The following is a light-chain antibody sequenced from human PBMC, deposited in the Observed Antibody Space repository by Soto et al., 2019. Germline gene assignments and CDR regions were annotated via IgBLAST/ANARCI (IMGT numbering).Light chain of an antibody. CDR2: GAS. Sequence: EIVLTQSPGTLSLSPGEGATLSCRASQAVSNDYLAWYQQMPGQAPRLLVFGASNRATGIPDRFSGSGSGTDFTLTISRLEPEDSAVYYCQQYGNGPPSTFGQGTKVDIK. CDR1: QAVSNDY. CDR3: QQYGNGPPST. V-gene: IGKV3-20*01. J-gene: IGKJ1*01.